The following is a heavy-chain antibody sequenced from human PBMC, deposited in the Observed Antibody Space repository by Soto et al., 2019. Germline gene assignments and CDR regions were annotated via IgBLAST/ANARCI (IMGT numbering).Heavy chain of an antibody. D-gene: IGHD4-4*01. V-gene: IGHV4-61*01. CDR2: IYYSGST. CDR3: ARHRGKTTVTIPMYYYYYMDV. J-gene: IGHJ6*03. CDR1: GGSVSSGSYY. Sequence: SETLSLTCTVSGGSVSSGSYYWSWIRQPPGKGLEWIGYIYYSGSTNYNPSLKSRVTISVDTSKNQFSLKLSSVTAADTAVYYCARHRGKTTVTIPMYYYYYMDVWGKGTTVTVSS.